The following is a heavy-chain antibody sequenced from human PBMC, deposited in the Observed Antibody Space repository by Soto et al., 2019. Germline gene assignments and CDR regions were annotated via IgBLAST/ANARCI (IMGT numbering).Heavy chain of an antibody. D-gene: IGHD5-12*01. Sequence: EVQLVESGGGLVQPGGSLRLSCAASGFTFGNYWMSWVRQAPGKGLEWVANIKQDGSEKYYLDSVKGRFTISRDNAKSSLYLQMNSLTVEDTAVYYCGGDGYGTRGYWGQGTLVTVSS. CDR2: IKQDGSEK. J-gene: IGHJ4*02. V-gene: IGHV3-7*05. CDR3: GGDGYGTRGY. CDR1: GFTFGNYW.